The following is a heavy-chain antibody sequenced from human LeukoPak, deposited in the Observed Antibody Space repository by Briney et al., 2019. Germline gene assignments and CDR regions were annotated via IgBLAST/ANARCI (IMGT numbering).Heavy chain of an antibody. CDR1: GGTFSSYA. Sequence: SVKVSCKASGGTFSSYAISWVRQAPGQGLEWMGGIIPIFGTANYAQKFQGRVTITADESASTAYMELSSLRSEDTAVYYCAREGGPYYDSSGYTNWFDPWGQGTLVTVSS. CDR2: IIPIFGTA. V-gene: IGHV1-69*13. CDR3: AREGGPYYDSSGYTNWFDP. J-gene: IGHJ5*02. D-gene: IGHD3-22*01.